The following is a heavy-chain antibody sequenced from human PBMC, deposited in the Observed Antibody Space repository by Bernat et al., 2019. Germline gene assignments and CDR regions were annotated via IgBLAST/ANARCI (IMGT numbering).Heavy chain of an antibody. CDR1: GYTFTSYA. CDR3: ASRYCSSTSCHYYYYMDV. D-gene: IGHD2-2*01. V-gene: IGHV1-3*01. CDR2: INAGNVNT. J-gene: IGHJ6*03. Sequence: QVQLVQSGAEVKKPGASVKVSCKASGYTFTSYAMHWVRQAPGQRLEWMGWINAGNVNTKYSQKFQGRVTSTRDTSASTAYMELSSLRSEDTAVYYCASRYCSSTSCHYYYYMDVWGKGTTVTVSS.